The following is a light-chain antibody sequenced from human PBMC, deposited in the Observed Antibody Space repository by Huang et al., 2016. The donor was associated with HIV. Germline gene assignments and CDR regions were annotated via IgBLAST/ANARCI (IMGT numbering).Light chain of an antibody. CDR1: QSISSY. CDR3: QQRSNWPPEGT. CDR2: DAS. J-gene: IGKJ1*01. Sequence: EIVLTQSPATLSLSPGERATLSCRASQSISSYLAWYQQKPGQAPRLLIYDASNRATGVPARFSDSGSGTDFTLTISSLEPEDFAVYYCQQRSNWPPEGTFGQGTKVEIK. V-gene: IGKV3-11*01.